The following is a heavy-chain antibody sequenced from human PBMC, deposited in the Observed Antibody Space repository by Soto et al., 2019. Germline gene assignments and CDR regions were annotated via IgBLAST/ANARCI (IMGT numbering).Heavy chain of an antibody. V-gene: IGHV3-30*18. CDR2: ISYDGSNK. CDR1: GFTFSSYG. D-gene: IGHD4-4*01. CDR3: AKAYSNHKDYYYYYMDV. J-gene: IGHJ6*03. Sequence: GGSLRLSCAASGFTFSSYGMHWVRQAPGKGLEWVAVISYDGSNKYYADSVKGRFTISRDNSKNTLYLQMNSLRAEDTAVYYCAKAYSNHKDYYYYYMDVWGKGTTVTVSS.